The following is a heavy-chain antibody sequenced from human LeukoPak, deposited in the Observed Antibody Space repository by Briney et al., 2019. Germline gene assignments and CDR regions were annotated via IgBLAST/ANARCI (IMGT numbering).Heavy chain of an antibody. CDR3: ARDRKTYYYDSSGYYDY. J-gene: IGHJ4*02. Sequence: GGSLRLSCAASGFTFSSYWMHWVRQAPGKGLVWVSRINSDGSSTNYADSVKGRFTISRDNAKNTLYLQMNSLRAEDTAVYYCARDRKTYYYDSSGYYDYWGQGTLVTVSS. V-gene: IGHV3-74*01. CDR1: GFTFSSYW. D-gene: IGHD3-22*01. CDR2: INSDGSST.